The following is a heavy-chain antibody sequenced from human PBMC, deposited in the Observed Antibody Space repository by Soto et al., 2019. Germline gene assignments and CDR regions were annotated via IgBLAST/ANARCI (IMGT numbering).Heavy chain of an antibody. CDR2: ISGSGGGT. CDR3: ASESDH. Sequence: PXGSLRLSCAASGFTFSSYTMSWVRQAPGKGLEWVSTISGSGGGTYYADSMKGRFTISRDNSKNTLYLQMYSLRVEDTAVYYCASESDHWGQGTLVTVSS. J-gene: IGHJ4*02. CDR1: GFTFSSYT. V-gene: IGHV3-23*01.